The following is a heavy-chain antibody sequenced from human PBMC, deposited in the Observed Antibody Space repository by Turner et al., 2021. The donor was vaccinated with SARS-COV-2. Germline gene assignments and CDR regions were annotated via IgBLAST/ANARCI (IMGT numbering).Heavy chain of an antibody. CDR1: VGSISSSSYY. CDR3: ARLMDTAMDYYGMDV. V-gene: IGHV4-39*01. J-gene: IGHJ6*02. CDR2: IYYSGIT. D-gene: IGHD5-18*01. Sequence: QLQLQESGPGLLKPPETLSPPSPVPVGSISSSSYYWGWIRQPPGKGLEWIGNIYYSGITYYNPSLKSRVTISVDTSKNQFSLKLSSVTAADTAVYYCARLMDTAMDYYGMDVWGQGTTVTVSS.